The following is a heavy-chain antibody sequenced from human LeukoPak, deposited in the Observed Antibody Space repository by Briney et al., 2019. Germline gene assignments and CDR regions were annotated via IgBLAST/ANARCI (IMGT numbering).Heavy chain of an antibody. CDR2: INPSDSDT. D-gene: IGHD1-1*01. V-gene: IGHV5-51*01. J-gene: IGHJ4*02. CDR3: ARAWNFDY. CDR1: GYSFTNYW. Sequence: GVSLNISCKGSGYSFTNYWIVWVRHMPGRVLEWMVIINPSDSDTRYSPSFQGQVTISADKSISTAYLQWSSLKASDSAMYYCARAWNFDYWGQGTLVTVSS.